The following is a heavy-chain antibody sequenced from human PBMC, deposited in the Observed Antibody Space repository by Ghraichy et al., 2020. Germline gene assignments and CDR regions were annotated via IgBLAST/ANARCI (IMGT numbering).Heavy chain of an antibody. CDR3: ARDGPLGSGWDYYYYYMDV. V-gene: IGHV4-61*01. Sequence: SETLSLTCTVSGGSVSSGSYYWSWIRQPPGKGLEWIGYIYYSGSTNYNPSLKSRVTISVDTSKNQFSLKLSSVTAADTAVYYCARDGPLGSGWDYYYYYMDVWGKGTTVTVSS. D-gene: IGHD6-19*01. CDR2: IYYSGST. J-gene: IGHJ6*03. CDR1: GGSVSSGSYY.